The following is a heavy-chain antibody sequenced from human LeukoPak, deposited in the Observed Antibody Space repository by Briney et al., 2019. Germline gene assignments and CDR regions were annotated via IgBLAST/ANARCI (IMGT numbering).Heavy chain of an antibody. Sequence: GGSLRLPCAPSGFTVSSSYMSWVRQAPGKGLEWVAVIWFDGSNKDYADSVKGRFTISRDNSKNTLYLQMNSLRAEDTAVYYCARVESRACGGDCYSDAFDIWGQGTMVSVSS. J-gene: IGHJ3*02. D-gene: IGHD2-21*02. CDR1: GFTVSSSY. CDR3: ARVESRACGGDCYSDAFDI. V-gene: IGHV3-33*08. CDR2: IWFDGSNK.